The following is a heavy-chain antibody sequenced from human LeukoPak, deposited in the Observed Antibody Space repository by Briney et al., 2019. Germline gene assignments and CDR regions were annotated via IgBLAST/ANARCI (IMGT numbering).Heavy chain of an antibody. Sequence: SETLSLTCAVYGGSFSGYYWSWIRQPPGKGLEWIGEVNHSGSTNYNPSLKSRVTMSVDTSKKQFSLKLSSVTAADTAVYYCARVRGSSGSYEYYHYMDVWGKGTTVTISS. CDR2: VNHSGST. CDR3: ARVRGSSGSYEYYHYMDV. D-gene: IGHD1-26*01. CDR1: GGSFSGYY. J-gene: IGHJ6*03. V-gene: IGHV4-34*01.